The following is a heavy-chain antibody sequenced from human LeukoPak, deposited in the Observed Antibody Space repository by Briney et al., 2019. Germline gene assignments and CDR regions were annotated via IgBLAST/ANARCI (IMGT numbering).Heavy chain of an antibody. J-gene: IGHJ5*02. CDR2: MYYSGST. CDR3: ARPYYYDSRIDP. Sequence: KPSETLSLTCTVSGGSISSGDYYWSWIRQPPGKGLEWIAYMYYSGSTYYNPSLKSRVTMSADTSKHQLSLKLSSVTAADTAVYYCARPYYYDSRIDPWGQGILVTVSS. D-gene: IGHD3-22*01. CDR1: GGSISSGDYY. V-gene: IGHV4-30-4*01.